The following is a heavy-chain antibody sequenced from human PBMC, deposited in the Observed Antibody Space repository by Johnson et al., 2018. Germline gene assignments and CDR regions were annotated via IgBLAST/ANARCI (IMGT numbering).Heavy chain of an antibody. D-gene: IGHD1-26*01. CDR2: ISWTSGTM. Sequence: EVQLVEAGGGLVQPGRSLRLSCAASGFTFDDYAMHWVRQAPGKGLEWVSGISWTSGTMAYADSVKGRFTISRDNAKNSLYLQMNSLRAEDTALNYCAKDKGTGGTYSEPRGSYYYYYYMDVWGKGTTVTVSS. V-gene: IGHV3-9*01. J-gene: IGHJ6*03. CDR3: AKDKGTGGTYSEPRGSYYYYYYMDV. CDR1: GFTFDDYA.